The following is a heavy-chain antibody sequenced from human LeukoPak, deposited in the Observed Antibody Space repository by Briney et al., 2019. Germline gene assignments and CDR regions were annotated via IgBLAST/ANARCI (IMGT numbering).Heavy chain of an antibody. V-gene: IGHV1-18*01. CDR2: ISAYNGDT. CDR1: GYTFASYG. J-gene: IGHJ4*01. D-gene: IGHD2-8*02. CDR3: ARDTALIITPGGPDY. Sequence: ASXXVSCKASGYTFASYGISWVRQAPGQGLEWVGWISAYNGDTRYAQHLQGRVTLTTDTSTGTAYMELRSLTSDDTALYYCARDTALIITPGGPDYWGRGTLITVSS.